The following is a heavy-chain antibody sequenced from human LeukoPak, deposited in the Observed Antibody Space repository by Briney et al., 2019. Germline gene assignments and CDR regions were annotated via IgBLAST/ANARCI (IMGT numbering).Heavy chain of an antibody. CDR3: ARVLNLWGGGGTEFFDY. CDR2: ISSSSSYI. V-gene: IGHV3-21*01. Sequence: GGSLRLSCAASGFTFSSYSMNWVRQASGKGLEWVSSISSSSSYIYYADSVKGRFTISRDNAKNSLYLQTNSLRAEDTAVYYCARVLNLWGGGGTEFFDYWGQGTLFTVS. D-gene: IGHD1-7*01. J-gene: IGHJ4*02. CDR1: GFTFSSYS.